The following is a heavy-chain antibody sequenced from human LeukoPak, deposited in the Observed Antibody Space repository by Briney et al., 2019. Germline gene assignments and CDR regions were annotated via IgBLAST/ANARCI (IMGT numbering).Heavy chain of an antibody. D-gene: IGHD5-12*01. Sequence: ASETLSLTCTVSGGSISSSSYYWGWIRQPPGKGLEWIGSIYYSGSTYYNPSLKSRVTISVDTSKNQFSLKLSSVTAADTAVYYCARANRGYSGYDPFRDYYYYYMDVWGKGTTVTVSS. J-gene: IGHJ6*03. CDR2: IYYSGST. V-gene: IGHV4-39*07. CDR3: ARANRGYSGYDPFRDYYYYYMDV. CDR1: GGSISSSSYY.